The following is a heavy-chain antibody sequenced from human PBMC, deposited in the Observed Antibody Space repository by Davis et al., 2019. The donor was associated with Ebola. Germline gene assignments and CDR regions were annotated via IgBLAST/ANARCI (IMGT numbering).Heavy chain of an antibody. D-gene: IGHD3-10*01. CDR1: GFTFSAYE. V-gene: IGHV3-48*02. Sequence: GGSLRLSCVASGFTFSAYEMHWVRQAPGKGLEWVSSISSSSSTIYYADSVKGRFTISRDNAKNSLYLQMNSLRDEDTAVYYCARNGITMVRGVIPITGFYYYYYGMDVWGQGITVTVSS. J-gene: IGHJ6*02. CDR3: ARNGITMVRGVIPITGFYYYYYGMDV. CDR2: ISSSSSTI.